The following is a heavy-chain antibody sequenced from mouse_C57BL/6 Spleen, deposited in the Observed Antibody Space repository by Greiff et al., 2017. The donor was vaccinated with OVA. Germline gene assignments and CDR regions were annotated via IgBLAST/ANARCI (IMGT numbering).Heavy chain of an antibody. CDR2: IHPNSGST. CDR3: AREGGNYFSWFAY. V-gene: IGHV1-64*01. D-gene: IGHD2-1*01. Sequence: QVQLKQPGAELVKPGASVKLSCKASGYTFTSSWMHWVKQRPGQGLEWIGMIHPNSGSTNYNEKFKSKATLTVDKSSSTAYMQLSSLTSEDSAVDDCAREGGNYFSWFAYWGQGTLVTVSA. J-gene: IGHJ3*01. CDR1: GYTFTSSW.